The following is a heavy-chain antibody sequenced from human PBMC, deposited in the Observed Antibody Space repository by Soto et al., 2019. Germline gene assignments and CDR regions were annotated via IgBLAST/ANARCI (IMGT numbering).Heavy chain of an antibody. D-gene: IGHD2-21*02. CDR3: ARGGTAEADF. J-gene: IGHJ4*02. CDR1: GYTFTGYG. Sequence: QAQLVPSRAEVTEPGASVKVACKASGYTFTGYGITWVRQAPGQGLEWMGWASPLSATTNYAPKFQGRVTMTTDTSTNMAYMELRSLSSDDTAVYYCARGGTAEADFWGQGTLVTVSS. V-gene: IGHV1-18*01. CDR2: ASPLSATT.